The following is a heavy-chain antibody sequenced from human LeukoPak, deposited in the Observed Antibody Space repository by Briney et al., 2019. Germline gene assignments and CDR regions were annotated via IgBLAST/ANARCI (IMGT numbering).Heavy chain of an antibody. CDR3: ARVGEFWSGYPDY. CDR1: GGSISSYY. J-gene: IGHJ4*02. D-gene: IGHD3-3*01. V-gene: IGHV4-59*01. CDR2: IYYSGST. Sequence: SETLSLTCTVSGGSISSYYWSWIRQPPGKGLEWIGYIYYSGSTNYNPSLKSRVTISVDTSKNQFSLKLSSVTAADTAVYYCARVGEFWSGYPDYWGQGTLVTVSS.